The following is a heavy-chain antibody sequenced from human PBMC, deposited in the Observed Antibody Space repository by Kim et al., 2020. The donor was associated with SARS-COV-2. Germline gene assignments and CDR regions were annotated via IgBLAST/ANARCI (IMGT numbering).Heavy chain of an antibody. CDR2: MNPNSGNT. CDR3: ARGHPGWTRDVVPADPYYYYGMDV. CDR1: GYTFTSYD. Sequence: ASVKVSCKASGYTFTSYDINWVRQATGQGLEWMGWMNPNSGNTGYAQKFQGRVTMTRDTSIITAYMELSSLRSEDTAVYYCARGHPGWTRDVVPADPYYYYGMDVWGQGTTVTVSS. V-gene: IGHV1-8*01. J-gene: IGHJ6*02. D-gene: IGHD2-2*01.